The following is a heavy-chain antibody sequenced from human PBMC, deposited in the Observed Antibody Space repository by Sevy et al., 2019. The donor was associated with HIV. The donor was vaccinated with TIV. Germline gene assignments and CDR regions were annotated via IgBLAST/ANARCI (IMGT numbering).Heavy chain of an antibody. CDR2: ILGSGYT. D-gene: IGHD1-26*01. V-gene: IGHV4-61*02. CDR3: ARFIAGPGFDF. CDR1: GGSVSTGGYY. J-gene: IGHJ4*02. Sequence: SETLSLTCTVSGGSVSTGGYYWSWIRQSAGKGLEWIGRILGSGYTDYNPSLKSRVTISRDTSKGQFSLTLTSVTAADTAMYYCARFIAGPGFDFWGQGIQVTVSS.